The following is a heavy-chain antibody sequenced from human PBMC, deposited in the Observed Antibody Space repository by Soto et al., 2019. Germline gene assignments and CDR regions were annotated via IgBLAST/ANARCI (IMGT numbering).Heavy chain of an antibody. CDR3: ARYVPGGYDSSGYYHYNWFDP. CDR1: GGTFSSYA. V-gene: IGHV1-69*13. J-gene: IGHJ5*02. D-gene: IGHD3-22*01. CDR2: IIPIFGTA. Sequence: EASVKVSCKASGGTFSSYAISWVRQAPGQGLEWMGGIIPIFGTANYAQKFQGRVTITADESTSTAYMELSSLRSEDTAVYYCARYVPGGYDSSGYYHYNWFDPWGQGTLVTVSS.